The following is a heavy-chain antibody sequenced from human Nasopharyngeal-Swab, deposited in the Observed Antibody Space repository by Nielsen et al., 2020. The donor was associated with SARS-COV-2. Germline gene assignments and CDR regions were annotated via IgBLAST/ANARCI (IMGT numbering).Heavy chain of an antibody. CDR2: MNPNSGNT. D-gene: IGHD6-13*01. Sequence: ASVKVSCKASGYTFTSYGINWVRQATGQGLEWMGWMNPNSGNTGYAQKFQGRVTMTRNTSISTAYMELSSLRSEDTAVYYCARGTDPPGIAAAGYWGQGTLVTVSS. CDR3: ARGTDPPGIAAAGY. V-gene: IGHV1-8*02. CDR1: GYTFTSYG. J-gene: IGHJ4*02.